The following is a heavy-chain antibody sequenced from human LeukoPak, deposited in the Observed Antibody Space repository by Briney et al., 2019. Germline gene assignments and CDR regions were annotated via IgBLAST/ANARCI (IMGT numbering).Heavy chain of an antibody. CDR1: AGSFSDYY. J-gene: IGHJ6*03. CDR2: INHSGSP. Sequence: SETLSLTCAVYAGSFSDYYWTWIRQPPGKGLEWIGEINHSGSPNYNLSLKSRVTISLDTSKDQFSLKLSSVTAADTAVYYCARDGDIAARRTHYYYYYMDVWGKGTTVTISS. CDR3: ARDGDIAARRTHYYYYYMDV. D-gene: IGHD2-15*01. V-gene: IGHV4-34*01.